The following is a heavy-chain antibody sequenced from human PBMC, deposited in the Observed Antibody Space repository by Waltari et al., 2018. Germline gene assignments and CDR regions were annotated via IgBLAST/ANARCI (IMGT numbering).Heavy chain of an antibody. J-gene: IGHJ5*01. V-gene: IGHV3-72*01. Sequence: EVQLVESGGGLVQPGGSLRLSCVGSGFTFTDHYMDWVRQDPGKGLEWVSRTKNRGNSHITDYAASVKGRFIGSRDDSKNSLYLQMNNLQTEDTAVYYCARDTATALDSWGQGTLVIVSS. CDR2: TKNRGNSHIT. D-gene: IGHD1-1*01. CDR1: GFTFTDHY. CDR3: ARDTATALDS.